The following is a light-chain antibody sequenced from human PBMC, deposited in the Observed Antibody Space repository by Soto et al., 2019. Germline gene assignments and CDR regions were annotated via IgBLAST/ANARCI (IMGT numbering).Light chain of an antibody. CDR1: HSVNSH. J-gene: IGKJ5*01. V-gene: IGKV3-15*01. CDR2: GAS. Sequence: MSQSRATVSVSRGERGTLSCRTSHSVNSHVAWYQQKPGQAPRLLLYGASTRATGIPVRFSGSGFGTEFTLTISSLQSEDFAVYYCQQYKNWPLFGQGTRLAI. CDR3: QQYKNWPL.